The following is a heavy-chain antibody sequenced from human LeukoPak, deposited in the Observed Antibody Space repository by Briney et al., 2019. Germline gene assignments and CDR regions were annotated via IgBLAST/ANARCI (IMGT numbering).Heavy chain of an antibody. V-gene: IGHV3-7*01. Sequence: GGSLRLSCAVSGITLTNFWMTWVRQAPGKGLEWVANINREGSEKYYVDSVRGRFSISRDNARNSLFLQMNSLRTEDTAVYYCATDYGRTWGQGTLVTVSS. CDR1: GITLTNFW. D-gene: IGHD4-23*01. J-gene: IGHJ4*02. CDR2: INREGSEK. CDR3: ATDYGRT.